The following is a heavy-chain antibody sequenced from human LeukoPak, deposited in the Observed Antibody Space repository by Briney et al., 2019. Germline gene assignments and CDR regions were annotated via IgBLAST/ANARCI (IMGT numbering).Heavy chain of an antibody. CDR2: INHSGST. CDR1: GGSFSGYY. Sequence: PSETLSLTCAVYGGSFSGYYWSWIRQPPGKGLEWIGEINHSGSTNYNPSLKSRVTISVDTSKNQFSLKLSSVTAADTAVYYCARAHRWFGPWGQGTLVTVSS. CDR3: ARAHRWFGP. J-gene: IGHJ5*02. V-gene: IGHV4-34*01.